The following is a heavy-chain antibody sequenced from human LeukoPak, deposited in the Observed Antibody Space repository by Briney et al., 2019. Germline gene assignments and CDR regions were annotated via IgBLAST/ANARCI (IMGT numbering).Heavy chain of an antibody. D-gene: IGHD3-22*01. V-gene: IGHV4-4*02. CDR2: VHLSGRT. CDR3: ARHGYYYDSSGYYYGDAFDI. Sequence: PSETLSLTCGVSGGSISTTSWWTWVRQPPGEGLEWIGEVHLSGRTHYNPSLESRVTISVDTSKNQFSLKLSSVTAADTAVYYCARHGYYYDSSGYYYGDAFDIWGQGTMVTVSS. CDR1: GGSISTTSW. J-gene: IGHJ3*02.